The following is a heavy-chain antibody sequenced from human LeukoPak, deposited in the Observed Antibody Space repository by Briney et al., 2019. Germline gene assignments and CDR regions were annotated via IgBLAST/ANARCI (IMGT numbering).Heavy chain of an antibody. CDR2: IYYSGST. CDR3: ARAAAMVFYYFDY. CDR1: GGSISSGDYY. J-gene: IGHJ4*02. D-gene: IGHD5-18*01. V-gene: IGHV4-30-4*08. Sequence: QVQLQESGPGLVKPSQTLSLTCTVSGGSISSGDYYWSWIRQPPGKGMGWFGYIYYSGSTYYNPSLKSRVTISVDTSKNQFSLKLSSVTAANTAVYYCARAAAMVFYYFDYWGRGTLVTVSS.